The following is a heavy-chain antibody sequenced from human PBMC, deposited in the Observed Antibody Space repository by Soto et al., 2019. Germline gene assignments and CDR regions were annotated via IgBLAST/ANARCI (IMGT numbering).Heavy chain of an antibody. D-gene: IGHD1-7*01. CDR1: GFTFSSYG. CDR3: AADRHRTRNWFDP. CDR2: ISYDGSNK. V-gene: IGHV3-30*03. Sequence: GGSLRLSCAASGFTFSSYGMHWVRQAPGKGLEWVAVISYDGSNKYYADSVKGRFTISRDNSKNTLYLQMNSLRAEDTAVHYCAADRHRTRNWFDPWGQGTLVTVST. J-gene: IGHJ5*02.